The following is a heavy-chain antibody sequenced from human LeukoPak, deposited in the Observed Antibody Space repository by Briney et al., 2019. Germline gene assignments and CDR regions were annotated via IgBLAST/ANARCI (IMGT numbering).Heavy chain of an antibody. Sequence: PGRSLRLSCAASGFTFDDYAMHWVRQTPGKGLEWVSHISWNSATIEYADSVKGRFTISRDNAKNSLYLQMNSLRAEDTAVYYCARVCGSGNYYPCFDYWGQGTLVTVSS. V-gene: IGHV3-9*01. CDR2: ISWNSATI. CDR3: ARVCGSGNYYPCFDY. D-gene: IGHD3-10*01. CDR1: GFTFDDYA. J-gene: IGHJ4*02.